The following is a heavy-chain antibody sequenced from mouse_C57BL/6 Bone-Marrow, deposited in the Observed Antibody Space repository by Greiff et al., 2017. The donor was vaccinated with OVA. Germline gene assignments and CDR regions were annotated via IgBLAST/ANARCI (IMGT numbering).Heavy chain of an antibody. V-gene: IGHV1-76*01. Sequence: QVQLQQSGAELVRPGASVKLSCKASGYTFTDYYIKWVKQRPGQGLEWIARNDPGSGNTKYNEKFKGKATLTAEKSSSNAYMQLSSLTSADSAVYFCAREESYHYPLCYFDYWGQGTTLTVSS. CDR1: GYTFTDYY. D-gene: IGHD2-4*01. CDR3: AREESYHYPLCYFDY. J-gene: IGHJ2*01. CDR2: NDPGSGNT.